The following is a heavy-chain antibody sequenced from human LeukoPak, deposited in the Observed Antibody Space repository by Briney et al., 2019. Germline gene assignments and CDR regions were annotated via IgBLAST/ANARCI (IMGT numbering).Heavy chain of an antibody. V-gene: IGHV5-51*01. CDR1: GYSFSSHW. D-gene: IGHD5-18*01. Sequence: GKSLKISWKGSGYSFSSHWIGWVRQMPGKSLEWMGIIYPGDSDTRYSPSFQGQVTISADKSISTAYLQWSRLKASDTAIYYCASSNGYTYVSALEGWGQGALVTVSS. CDR2: IYPGDSDT. J-gene: IGHJ4*02. CDR3: ASSNGYTYVSALEG.